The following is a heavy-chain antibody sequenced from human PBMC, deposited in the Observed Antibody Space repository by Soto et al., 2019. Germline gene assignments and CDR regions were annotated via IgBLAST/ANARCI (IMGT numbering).Heavy chain of an antibody. CDR1: GGTCSSSG. CDR2: IVPSLDRT. Sequence: QVHLVQSGTEVKKPGSSVTVSCKASGGTCSSSGFSWVRQAPGHGLEWMGMIVPSLDRTNYAQKFQARVTMTAHEVTSTAYVELRSLRSDVAAVYYCARWPQPRYTADPYAVDVWGQGTRVIVSS. V-gene: IGHV1-69*09. D-gene: IGHD2-2*02. CDR3: ARWPQPRYTADPYAVDV. J-gene: IGHJ6*02.